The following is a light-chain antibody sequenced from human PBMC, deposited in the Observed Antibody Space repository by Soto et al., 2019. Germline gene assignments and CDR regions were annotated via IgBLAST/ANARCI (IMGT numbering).Light chain of an antibody. Sequence: ETVVTQSPATLSLSPGERATLSCRASQTIRSNYLAWYRQTPGQAPRLLIYGASNRATGIADRFSGSGSGTDFALIISRLEPEDFALYYCQQYGSSPWTFGQGTKLEIK. CDR2: GAS. CDR3: QQYGSSPWT. V-gene: IGKV3-20*01. CDR1: QTIRSNY. J-gene: IGKJ1*01.